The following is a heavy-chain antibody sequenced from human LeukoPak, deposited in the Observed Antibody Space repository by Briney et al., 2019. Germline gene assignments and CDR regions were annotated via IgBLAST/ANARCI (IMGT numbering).Heavy chain of an antibody. D-gene: IGHD3-22*01. Sequence: PGGSLRLSCAASGFTFSDYYMSWIRQAPGKGLEWLSYISTSGSTIYYADSVKGRFTISRDNAKNSLYLQMNSLRAEDTAVYYCTRGVVAKRRYYFDYWGQGTLVTVSP. CDR1: GFTFSDYY. CDR3: TRGVVAKRRYYFDY. V-gene: IGHV3-11*01. J-gene: IGHJ4*02. CDR2: ISTSGSTI.